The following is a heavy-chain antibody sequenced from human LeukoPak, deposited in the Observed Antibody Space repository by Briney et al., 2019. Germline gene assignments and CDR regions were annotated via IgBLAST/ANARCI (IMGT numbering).Heavy chain of an antibody. CDR3: ATVDCSGGSCYPFDY. J-gene: IGHJ4*02. V-gene: IGHV1-69*06. D-gene: IGHD2-15*01. CDR2: IIPIFGTA. CDR1: GYTFTSYG. Sequence: ASVKVSCKASGYTFTSYGISWVRQAPRQGLEWMGGIIPIFGTANYAQKFQGRVTMTEDTSTDTAYMELSSLRSEDTAVYYCATVDCSGGSCYPFDYWGQGTLVTVSS.